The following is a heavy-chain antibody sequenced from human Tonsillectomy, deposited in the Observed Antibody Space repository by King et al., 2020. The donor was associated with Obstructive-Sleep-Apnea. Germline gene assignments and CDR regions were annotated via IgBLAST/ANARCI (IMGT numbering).Heavy chain of an antibody. V-gene: IGHV4-39*07. CDR3: ARDHGYSYGIDY. CDR2: CYYSGST. J-gene: IGHJ4*02. CDR1: GGSISISSYY. D-gene: IGHD5-18*01. Sequence: QLQESGPGLVKPSETLSLTCTVSGGSISISSYYWGWIRQPPGKGPEWIGSCYYSGSTYYNPALKSRVTITLETSKNQFSLKLSPVTAADTAVYYCARDHGYSYGIDYWGQGTLVTVSS.